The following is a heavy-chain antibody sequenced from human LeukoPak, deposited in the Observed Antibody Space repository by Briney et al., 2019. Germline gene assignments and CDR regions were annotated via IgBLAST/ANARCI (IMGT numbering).Heavy chain of an antibody. D-gene: IGHD6-6*01. CDR3: ARDSGGIAARPGYYHYLDV. CDR2: ISYTGETI. J-gene: IGHJ6*03. Sequence: GGSLRLSCTASGFTFSDYFVSWIRQAPGEGLEWISYISYTGETIYYADSVEGRFTFSRDNAKNSLYLQMNSLRAEDTAVYYCARDSGGIAARPGYYHYLDVWGKGTTVTVSS. CDR1: GFTFSDYF. V-gene: IGHV3-11*04.